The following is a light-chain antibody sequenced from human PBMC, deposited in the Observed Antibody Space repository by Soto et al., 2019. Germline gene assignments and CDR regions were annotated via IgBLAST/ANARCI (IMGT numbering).Light chain of an antibody. CDR2: EGS. J-gene: IGLJ1*01. V-gene: IGLV2-23*01. Sequence: QSALTQPASVSGSPGQSLTISCTGTSCDVGSSNFVSWYQQHPGKAPKLIIYEGSRRPSGVSGRFSGSKSGNAASLTISGLQAEDEADYYCCSFPGSSIFYVFGTGTKLTVL. CDR1: SCDVGSSNF. CDR3: CSFPGSSIFYV.